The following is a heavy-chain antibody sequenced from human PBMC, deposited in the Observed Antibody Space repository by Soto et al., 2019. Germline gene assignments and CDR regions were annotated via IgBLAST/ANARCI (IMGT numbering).Heavy chain of an antibody. Sequence: SETLSLTCTVSGGSVSSGSFYWSWIRRPPGKGLEWIGYFYDSGSTNYNPSLRSRVTMSVDTSKNQFSLKLSSVTAADTAVYYCAASAQPATNYYYAMDVWGQGTTVTVS. CDR3: AASAQPATNYYYAMDV. V-gene: IGHV4-61*01. CDR1: GGSVSSGSFY. CDR2: FYDSGST. D-gene: IGHD5-12*01. J-gene: IGHJ6*02.